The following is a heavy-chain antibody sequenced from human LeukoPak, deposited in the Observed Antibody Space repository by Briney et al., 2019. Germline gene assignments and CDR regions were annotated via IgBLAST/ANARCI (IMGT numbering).Heavy chain of an antibody. Sequence: PSETLSLTCAVYGGPFSGYYWSWIRQPPGKGLEWIGEINHSGSTNYNPSLKSRVTISVDTSKNQFSLKLSSVTAADTAVYYCARRPWGYFDYWGQGTLVTASS. CDR1: GGPFSGYY. J-gene: IGHJ4*02. D-gene: IGHD7-27*01. CDR2: INHSGST. V-gene: IGHV4-34*01. CDR3: ARRPWGYFDY.